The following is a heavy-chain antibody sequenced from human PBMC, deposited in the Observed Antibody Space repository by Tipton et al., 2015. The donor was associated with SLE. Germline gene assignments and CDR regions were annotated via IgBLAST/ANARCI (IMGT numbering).Heavy chain of an antibody. J-gene: IGHJ4*02. CDR1: GGSFSGYY. CDR2: INHSGST. V-gene: IGHV4-34*01. Sequence: TLSLTCAVYGGSFSGYYWSWIRQPPGKGLEWIGEINHSGSTNYNPSLKSRVTISVDTPKNQFSLKLSSVTAADTAVYYCARDYYDFWSGSLYYFDYWGQGTLVTVSS. CDR3: ARDYYDFWSGSLYYFDY. D-gene: IGHD3-3*01.